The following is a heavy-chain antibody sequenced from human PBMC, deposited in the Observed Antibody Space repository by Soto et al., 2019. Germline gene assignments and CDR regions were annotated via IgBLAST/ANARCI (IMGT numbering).Heavy chain of an antibody. J-gene: IGHJ4*02. Sequence: KTSETLSLTCAVSGYSINSDYYWGWIRQPPGKGLEWIGSVDHSGRTYYSPSLRSRLTIFIDTSKNQSSLRLTSVTAADTAMYFCAKKGYYPSGKINLFDSWRPGTLVTVSS. CDR1: GYSINSDYY. CDR2: VDHSGRT. D-gene: IGHD3-10*01. CDR3: AKKGYYPSGKINLFDS. V-gene: IGHV4-38-2*01.